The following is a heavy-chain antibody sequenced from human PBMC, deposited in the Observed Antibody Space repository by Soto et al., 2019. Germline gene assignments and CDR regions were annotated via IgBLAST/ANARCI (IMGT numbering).Heavy chain of an antibody. CDR3: ARGEYCSSTSCAYYYYYGMDV. V-gene: IGHV3-33*01. CDR1: GFTFSSYG. CDR2: IWYDGSNK. D-gene: IGHD2-2*01. J-gene: IGHJ6*02. Sequence: QVQLVESGGGVVQPGRSLRLSCAVSGFTFSSYGMHWVRQAPGKGLEWVAVIWYDGSNKYYADSVKGRFTISRDNSKNTLYLQMNSLRAEDTAVYYCARGEYCSSTSCAYYYYYGMDVWGQGTTVTVSS.